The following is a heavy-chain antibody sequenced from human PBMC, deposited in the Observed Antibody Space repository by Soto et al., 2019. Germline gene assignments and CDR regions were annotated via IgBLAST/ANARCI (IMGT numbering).Heavy chain of an antibody. D-gene: IGHD3-3*01. CDR2: IYPGDSNT. CDR1: GYSFTSYW. CDR3: ARHAYDFWSGHPNPRYYYGMDV. J-gene: IGHJ6*02. V-gene: IGHV5-51*01. Sequence: GESLKISCKGSGYSFTSYWIGWVRQMPGKGLEWMGIIYPGDSNTRYSPSLQGQVTISVDKSISTAYLQWSSLKATDTAMYYCARHAYDFWSGHPNPRYYYGMDVWGQGTTVTVS.